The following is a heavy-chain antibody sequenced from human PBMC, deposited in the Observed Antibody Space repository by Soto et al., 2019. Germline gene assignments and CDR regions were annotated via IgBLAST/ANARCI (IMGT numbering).Heavy chain of an antibody. Sequence: SETLSLTCTVSGGSISSSSYYWGWIRQPPGKGLEWIGSIYSSGSTYYNPSLKSRVTISVDTSKNQIYLKLNSMTAADTAVYYCASTFPGYSSSWGTAKQDYWGQGTLVTVSS. CDR3: ASTFPGYSSSWGTAKQDY. CDR1: GGSISSSSYY. J-gene: IGHJ4*02. CDR2: IYSSGST. D-gene: IGHD6-13*01. V-gene: IGHV4-39*01.